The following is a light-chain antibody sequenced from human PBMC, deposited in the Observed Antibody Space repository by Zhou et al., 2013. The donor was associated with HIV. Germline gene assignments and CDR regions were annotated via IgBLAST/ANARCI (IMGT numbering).Light chain of an antibody. J-gene: IGKJ5*01. V-gene: IGKV3-20*01. Sequence: IVLTQSPGTLSLSPGERATLSCRASQSVTSELAWYQQKPGQAPRLLIYGASSRATGIPDRFSGSGSGTDFTLTIRGVEPEDLAVYYCYQYGSTPSTFGQGTRL. CDR1: QSVTSE. CDR2: GAS. CDR3: YQYGSTPST.